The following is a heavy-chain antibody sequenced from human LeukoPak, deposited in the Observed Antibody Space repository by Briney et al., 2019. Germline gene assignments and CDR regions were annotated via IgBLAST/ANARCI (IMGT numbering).Heavy chain of an antibody. V-gene: IGHV4-34*01. Sequence: SETLSLTCDVYGGSFSGYYWSWIRQPPGKGLEWIGEINHSGSTNYNPSLESRVTISVDTSKNQFSLKLSSVTAADTAVYYCASGVARYYYDGMDVWGQGTTVTVSS. CDR1: GGSFSGYY. J-gene: IGHJ6*02. CDR2: INHSGST. CDR3: ASGVARYYYDGMDV. D-gene: IGHD2-15*01.